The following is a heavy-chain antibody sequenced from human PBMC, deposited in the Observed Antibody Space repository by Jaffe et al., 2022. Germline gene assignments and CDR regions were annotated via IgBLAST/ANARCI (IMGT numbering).Heavy chain of an antibody. D-gene: IGHD4-4*01. CDR2: IYYSGST. V-gene: IGHV4-61*01. CDR1: GGSVSSGSYY. J-gene: IGHJ6*03. Sequence: QVQLQESGPGLVKPSETLSLTCTVSGGSVSSGSYYWSWIRQPPGKGLEWIGYIYYSGSTNYNPSLKSRVTISVDTSKNQFSLKLSSVTAADTAVYYCAREAPTVTTDYYYYYYMDVWGKGTTVTVSS. CDR3: AREAPTVTTDYYYYYYMDV.